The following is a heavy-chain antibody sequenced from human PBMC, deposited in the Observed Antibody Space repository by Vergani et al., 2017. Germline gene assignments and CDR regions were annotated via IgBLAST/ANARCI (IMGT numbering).Heavy chain of an antibody. J-gene: IGHJ4*02. CDR1: GFTFTNFA. D-gene: IGHD3-22*01. Sequence: EVQLLESGGNWVQPGGSLRLSCAASGFTFTNFAITWVRQAPGEGLEWVSGISGSGGFTYYADSVKGRFTISRDNSKNTMFLQMNNLSAEDTDVYYCAKDNVPGYYDSSGYCDYWGQGTLVIVFS. V-gene: IGHV3-23*01. CDR3: AKDNVPGYYDSSGYCDY. CDR2: ISGSGGFT.